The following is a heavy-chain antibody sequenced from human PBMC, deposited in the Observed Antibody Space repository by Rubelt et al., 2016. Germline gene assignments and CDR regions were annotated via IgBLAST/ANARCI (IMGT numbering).Heavy chain of an antibody. J-gene: IGHJ2*01. V-gene: IGHV3-23*01. CDR1: GFTFGSYA. CDR3: AKDGGGFRFFDL. Sequence: EVQLLESGGGLVQPGGSLRLSCAASGFTFGSYAMSWVRQAPGKGLDWVSGISGGGGSTYYADSVKGRFSLSRDNSKNTLYLQMNSLRAEDTAVYYGAKDGGGFRFFDLWGRGTLVTVSS. CDR2: ISGGGGST. D-gene: IGHD3-16*01.